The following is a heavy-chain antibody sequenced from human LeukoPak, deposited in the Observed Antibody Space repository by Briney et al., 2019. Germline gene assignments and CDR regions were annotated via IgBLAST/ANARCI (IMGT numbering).Heavy chain of an antibody. CDR2: IRYDGSNK. D-gene: IGHD5-18*01. CDR3: ANLVFGYSYGYEEFDY. J-gene: IGHJ4*02. V-gene: IGHV3-30*02. Sequence: PGGSLRLSCAASGFTFSSYGMHWVRQAPGKGLEWVAFIRYDGSNKYYADSVKGRFTISRDNSKDTLYLQMNSLRAEDTAVYYCANLVFGYSYGYEEFDYWGQGTLVTVSS. CDR1: GFTFSSYG.